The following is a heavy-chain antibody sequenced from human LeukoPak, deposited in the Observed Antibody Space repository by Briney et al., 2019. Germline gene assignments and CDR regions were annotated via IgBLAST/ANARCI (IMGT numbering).Heavy chain of an antibody. Sequence: GGSLRLSCAASGFTFSSYWMSWVRQAPGKGLEWVANIKQDGSEKYYVDPVKGRFTISRDNAKNSLYLQMNSLRAEDTAVYYCARDLLLWFGEFRFDPWGQGTLVTVSS. CDR3: ARDLLLWFGEFRFDP. V-gene: IGHV3-7*03. CDR1: GFTFSSYW. J-gene: IGHJ5*02. D-gene: IGHD3-10*01. CDR2: IKQDGSEK.